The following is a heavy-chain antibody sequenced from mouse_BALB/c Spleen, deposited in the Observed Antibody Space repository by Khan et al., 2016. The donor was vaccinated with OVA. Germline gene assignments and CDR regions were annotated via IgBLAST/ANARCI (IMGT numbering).Heavy chain of an antibody. D-gene: IGHD2-2*01. Sequence: VRLQQSGPELMKPGASVKISCKASGYSFTSYYIHWVKQSHGKSLEWIGYVDPFNDGTNYNQKFKGKAQLTVDKSSCTAYMHLSSLTSEDSAVYYCARHGYVAWFAYWGQGTLVTVSA. J-gene: IGHJ3*01. CDR2: VDPFNDGT. CDR3: ARHGYVAWFAY. V-gene: IGHV1S135*01. CDR1: GYSFTSYY.